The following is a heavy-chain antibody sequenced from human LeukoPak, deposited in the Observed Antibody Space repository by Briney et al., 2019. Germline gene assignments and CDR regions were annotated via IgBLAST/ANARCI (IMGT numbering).Heavy chain of an antibody. CDR3: ARDLSNPYYYGMDV. J-gene: IGHJ6*02. CDR1: GFTFSSYW. CDR2: IKQDGSEK. Sequence: GGSLRLSCAASGFTFSSYWMSWVRQAPGKGLEWMANIKQDGSEKYYVDSVKGRFTISRDNAKNSLYLQMNSLRAEDTAVYYCARDLSNPYYYGMDVWGQGTTVTVSS. D-gene: IGHD4-11*01. V-gene: IGHV3-7*01.